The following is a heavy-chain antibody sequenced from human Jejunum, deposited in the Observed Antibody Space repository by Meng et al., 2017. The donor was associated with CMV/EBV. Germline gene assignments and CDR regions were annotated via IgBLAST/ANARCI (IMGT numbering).Heavy chain of an antibody. J-gene: IGHJ4*02. CDR1: GAPFSSY. D-gene: IGHD1-26*01. CDR2: VTHSGTT. V-gene: IGHV4-34*01. Sequence: QVTLQQRGSGPLKPTESLPLTCGGNGAPFSSYCSWWRQPPGKGVEWIGEVTHSGTTNRNFSHKSLMTKVIDTFKNQFSQKLSSVTATDTAVYDCAPGFRSWSGSYSSWGQGTLVTVSS. CDR3: APGFRSWSGSYSS.